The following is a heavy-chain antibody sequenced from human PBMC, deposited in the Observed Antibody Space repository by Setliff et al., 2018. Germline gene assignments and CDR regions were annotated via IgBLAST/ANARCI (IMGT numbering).Heavy chain of an antibody. Sequence: SETLSLTCTVSGGSISTSSHHWVWIRQSPGKGLEWIGTIYSSGTTYYNLSLKSRLTISLDTSKSQFSLNLGSVTAADTAVYYCTRRPRGRAAFDIWGQGTMVTVSS. V-gene: IGHV4-39*01. D-gene: IGHD3-10*01. CDR1: GGSISTSSHH. CDR3: TRRPRGRAAFDI. J-gene: IGHJ3*02. CDR2: IYSSGTT.